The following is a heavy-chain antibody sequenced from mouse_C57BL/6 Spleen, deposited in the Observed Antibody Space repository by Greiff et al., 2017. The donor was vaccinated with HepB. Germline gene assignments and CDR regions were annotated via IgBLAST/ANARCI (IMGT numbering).Heavy chain of an antibody. D-gene: IGHD2-4*01. CDR2: INYDGSST. V-gene: IGHV5-16*01. Sequence: EVKVVESEGGLVQPGSSMKLSCTASGFTFSDYYMAWVRQVPEKGLEWVANINYDGSSTYYLDSLKSRFIISRDNAKNILYLQMSSLKSEDTATYYCAAFYYDYEGFAYWGQGTLVTVSA. CDR3: AAFYYDYEGFAY. J-gene: IGHJ3*01. CDR1: GFTFSDYY.